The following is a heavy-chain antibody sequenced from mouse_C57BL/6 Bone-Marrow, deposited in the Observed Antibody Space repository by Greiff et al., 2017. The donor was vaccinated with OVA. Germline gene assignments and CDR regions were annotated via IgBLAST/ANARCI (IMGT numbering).Heavy chain of an antibody. V-gene: IGHV5-6*02. CDR1: GFTFSSYG. CDR2: ISSGGSYT. CDR3: ASNYFDC. J-gene: IGHJ2*01. Sequence: DVKLVESGGDLVKPGGSLKLSCAASGFTFSSYGMSWVRQTPDKRLEWVATISSGGSYTYYPDSVKGRFTISRDNAKNTLYLQMSSLKSEDTAMYYCASNYFDCWGQGTTLTVSS.